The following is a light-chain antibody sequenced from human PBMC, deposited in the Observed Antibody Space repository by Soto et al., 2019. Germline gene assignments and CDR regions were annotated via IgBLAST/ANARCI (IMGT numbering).Light chain of an antibody. CDR1: SSDVASYNL. Sequence: QSALTQPASVSGSPGQSITISCTGTSSDVASYNLVSWYQQHPGKAPKLMIYEGTKRPSGVSNRFSGSKSGNTASLTISGLQAEDEADYYCCSYAGSRTVVFGGGTKVTVL. CDR2: EGT. CDR3: CSYAGSRTVV. J-gene: IGLJ2*01. V-gene: IGLV2-23*01.